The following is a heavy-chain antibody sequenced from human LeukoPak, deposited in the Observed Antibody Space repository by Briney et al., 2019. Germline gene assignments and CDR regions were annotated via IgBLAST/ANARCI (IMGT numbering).Heavy chain of an antibody. Sequence: SETLSLTCTVSGNSISSGDYYWSWIRQPAGRGLEWIGRIYTSGSTTYNPSLKSRVTISGDTSENQFSLRLSSVTAADTAVYYCARASYSYDISGWVPFDYWGQGTLVTVSS. CDR3: ARASYSYDISGWVPFDY. V-gene: IGHV4-61*02. D-gene: IGHD3-22*01. CDR2: IYTSGST. CDR1: GNSISSGDYY. J-gene: IGHJ4*02.